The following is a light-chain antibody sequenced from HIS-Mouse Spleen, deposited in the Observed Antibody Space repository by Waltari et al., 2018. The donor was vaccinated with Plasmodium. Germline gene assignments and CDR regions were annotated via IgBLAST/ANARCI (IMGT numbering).Light chain of an antibody. Sequence: SYELTQPPSVSVSPGQTASITCSGDKLGDKYACWYQQTPGQSPVLVIYQDSKRPSGIPERFSGSNSGNTATLTISGTQAMDEADYYCQAWDSSTDYVFGTGTNVTVL. CDR1: KLGDKY. J-gene: IGLJ1*01. CDR2: QDS. V-gene: IGLV3-1*01. CDR3: QAWDSSTDYV.